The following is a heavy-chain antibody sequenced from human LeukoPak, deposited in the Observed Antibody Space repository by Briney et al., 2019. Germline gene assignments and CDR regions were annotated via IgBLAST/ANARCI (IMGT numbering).Heavy chain of an antibody. Sequence: GESPKISCKGSGYTYTSYWIGWVRQMPGKGLEWMGIIYPGDSDTRYSPSFQGQVTISADKSISTAYLQWNSLKASDTAMYYCARLRPQDAFDIWGQGTMVSVSS. V-gene: IGHV5-51*01. CDR3: ARLRPQDAFDI. CDR1: GYTYTSYW. J-gene: IGHJ3*02. CDR2: IYPGDSDT.